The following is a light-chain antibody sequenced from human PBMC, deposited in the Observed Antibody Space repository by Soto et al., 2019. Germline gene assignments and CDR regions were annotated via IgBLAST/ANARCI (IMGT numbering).Light chain of an antibody. Sequence: DIQMTQSPSSLSASVGDRVTITCRASQSISSYLNWYQQKPGKAPKLLIYAASSLQSGIPSRFSGRGSGTDFTLTISSLQPEDFATYYYQQSYSTPSLTFGGGTKVEIK. V-gene: IGKV1-39*01. CDR3: QQSYSTPSLT. CDR1: QSISSY. CDR2: AAS. J-gene: IGKJ4*01.